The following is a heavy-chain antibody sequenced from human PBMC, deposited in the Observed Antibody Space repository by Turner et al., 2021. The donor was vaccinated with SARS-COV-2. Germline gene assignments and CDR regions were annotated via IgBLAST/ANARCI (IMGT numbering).Heavy chain of an antibody. CDR3: VRSGGWPDY. Sequence: EVQLVESGGGLVQPGGSLRLSCAASGFTFSSSWMHWVRQAPGKGLMWVSHINNDGTTTNYADSVKGRFTISRDNAKNTLYLQMNSLRVEDTAVYYCVRSGGWPDYWGQGTLVTVSS. V-gene: IGHV3-74*01. D-gene: IGHD6-19*01. J-gene: IGHJ4*02. CDR2: INNDGTTT. CDR1: GFTFSSSW.